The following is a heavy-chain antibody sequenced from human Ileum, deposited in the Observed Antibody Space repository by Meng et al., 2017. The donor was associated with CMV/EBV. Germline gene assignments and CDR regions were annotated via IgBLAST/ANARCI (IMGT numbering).Heavy chain of an antibody. Sequence: PLPGSGLGLAKPSVTLSLTCTASGDPISRGSHSWAWFRQPPGKRLEWIGSMYFSGIADYNPSLKSRVTISLHATQKQFSLRLTSVTAADSAVYFCARDLTNKWFYYWGQGTLVTVSS. D-gene: IGHD1-26*01. CDR2: MYFSGIA. V-gene: IGHV4-39*07. CDR1: GDPISRGSHS. CDR3: ARDLTNKWFYY. J-gene: IGHJ4*02.